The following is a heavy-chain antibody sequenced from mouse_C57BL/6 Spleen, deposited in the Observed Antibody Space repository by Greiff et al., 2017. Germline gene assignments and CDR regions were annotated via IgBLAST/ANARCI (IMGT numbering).Heavy chain of an antibody. CDR1: GFTFSSYA. Sequence: EVKLVESGGGLVKPGGSLKLSCAASGFTFSSYAMSWVRQTPAKRLAWVATISDGGSYTYYPDNVKGRFTISRDNAKNNLYLQMSHLKSEDTAMYYCSGMDWSQATEYFDYWSQVTTLTVSS. D-gene: IGHD3-2*02. CDR2: ISDGGSYT. CDR3: SGMDWSQATEYFDY. V-gene: IGHV5-4*03. J-gene: IGHJ2*01.